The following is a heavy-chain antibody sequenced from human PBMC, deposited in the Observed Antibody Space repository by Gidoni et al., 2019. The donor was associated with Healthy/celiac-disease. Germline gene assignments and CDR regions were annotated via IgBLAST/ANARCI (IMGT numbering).Heavy chain of an antibody. CDR1: GFTFSSYG. CDR2: IWYDGSNK. D-gene: IGHD4-4*01. J-gene: IGHJ6*02. Sequence: QVQLVESGGGVVQPGRSLRLSCAASGFTFSSYGMHWVRQAPGKGLEWVAVIWYDGSNKYYADSVKGRFTISRDNSKNTLYLQMNSLRAEDTAVYYCARDYTVTNYYYYYGMDVWGQGTTVTVSS. V-gene: IGHV3-33*01. CDR3: ARDYTVTNYYYYYGMDV.